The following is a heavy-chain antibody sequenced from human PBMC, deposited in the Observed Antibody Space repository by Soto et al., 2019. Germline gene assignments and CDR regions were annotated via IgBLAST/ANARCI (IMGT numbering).Heavy chain of an antibody. Sequence: QVQLVESGGGVVQPGRSLRVSCSASGFIFSAYAMHWVRQAPGTGLEWVAVLSYAGSKTYYADSVKGRFTISRDNSKNTVDRHMNSRRAEDTAKYYWARERREGGDPFPKVGLSHWGQGTLVPVSP. CDR2: LSYAGSKT. V-gene: IGHV3-30-3*01. CDR3: ARERREGGDPFPKVGLSH. J-gene: IGHJ4*02. CDR1: GFIFSAYA. D-gene: IGHD2-21*01.